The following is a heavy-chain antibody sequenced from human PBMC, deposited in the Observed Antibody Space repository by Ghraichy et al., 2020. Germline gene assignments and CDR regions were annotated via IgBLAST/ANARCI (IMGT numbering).Heavy chain of an antibody. CDR3: ASNYYGSGPFDY. CDR2: IYSGGST. Sequence: GGSLRLSCAASGFTVSSNYMSWVRQAPGKGLEWVSVIYSGGSTYYADSVKGRFTISRDNSKNTLYLQMNSLRAEDTAVYYCASNYYGSGPFDYWGQGTLVTVSS. D-gene: IGHD3-10*01. CDR1: GFTVSSNY. J-gene: IGHJ4*02. V-gene: IGHV3-53*01.